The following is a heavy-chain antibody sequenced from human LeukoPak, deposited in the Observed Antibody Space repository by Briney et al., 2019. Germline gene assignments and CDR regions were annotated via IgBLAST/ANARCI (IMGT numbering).Heavy chain of an antibody. J-gene: IGHJ4*02. V-gene: IGHV4-34*01. D-gene: IGHD3-3*01. CDR1: GGSFSGYY. Sequence: PSETLSLTCAVYGGSFSGYYWSWIRQPPGKGLEWIGEINHSGSTNYNPSLKSRVTISVDTSKNQFSLKLSSVTAADTAVYYCARVPGFWSGYYNGEWYFDYWGQGTLVTVSS. CDR2: INHSGST. CDR3: ARVPGFWSGYYNGEWYFDY.